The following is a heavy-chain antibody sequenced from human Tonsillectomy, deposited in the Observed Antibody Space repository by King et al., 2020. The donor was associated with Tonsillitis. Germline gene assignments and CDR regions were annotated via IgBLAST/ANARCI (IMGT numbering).Heavy chain of an antibody. V-gene: IGHV3-30*02. CDR3: AKSIAVDRRGSFDY. J-gene: IGHJ4*02. D-gene: IGHD6-19*01. CDR2: IRYDGSNK. CDR1: GFTFSSYG. Sequence: VQLVQSGGGVVQPGGSLRLSCAASGFTFSSYGMHWVRQAPGKGLEWVAFIRYDGSNKDHADSLKGRFTISRDNSKNTVYLQMNSLRPEDTAVYYCAKSIAVDRRGSFDYWGQGTLVTVSS.